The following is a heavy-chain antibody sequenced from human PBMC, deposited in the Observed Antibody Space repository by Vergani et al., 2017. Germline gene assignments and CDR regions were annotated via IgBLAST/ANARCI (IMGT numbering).Heavy chain of an antibody. V-gene: IGHV1-46*02. D-gene: IGHD2-21*01. Sequence: VQLVQSGAEVRKPGASVTVSCTASGYIFKNYYIHWLRQAPGQAFEWMGILNPTTGHTTSAQKFMGRVDMTSDPSKDTSARTVQMTLSSLRSEDTAVYYCARSIGYCAGSTCRAYYFDHWGQGTRVTVSS. J-gene: IGHJ5*02. CDR1: GYIFKNYY. CDR3: ARSIGYCAGSTCRAYYFDH. CDR2: LNPTTGHT.